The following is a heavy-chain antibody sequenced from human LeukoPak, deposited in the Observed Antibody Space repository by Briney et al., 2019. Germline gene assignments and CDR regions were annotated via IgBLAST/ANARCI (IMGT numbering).Heavy chain of an antibody. Sequence: GGSLRLSCAASGFPFDDYGMLWVRQAPGKGLEWVSFISWHGETTYYSDSVKGRFTISRDNSKNTLYLQMNSLRAEDTAVYYCAKDLSREMATIPAGYWGQGTLVTVSS. V-gene: IGHV3-43D*03. CDR1: GFPFDDYG. CDR2: ISWHGETT. CDR3: AKDLSREMATIPAGY. J-gene: IGHJ4*02. D-gene: IGHD5-24*01.